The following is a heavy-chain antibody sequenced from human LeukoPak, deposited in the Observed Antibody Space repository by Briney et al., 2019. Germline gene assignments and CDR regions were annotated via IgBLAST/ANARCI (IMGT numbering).Heavy chain of an antibody. J-gene: IGHJ4*02. V-gene: IGHV4-34*01. Sequence: PSETLSLTCTVSGGSISSYYWSWIRQPPGKGLEWIGEINHSGSTNYNPSLKSRVTISVDTSKNQFSLKLSSVTAADTAVYYCARGRGLLLWIDYWGQGTLVTVSS. CDR3: ARGRGLLLWIDY. CDR2: INHSGST. D-gene: IGHD3-10*01. CDR1: GGSISSYY.